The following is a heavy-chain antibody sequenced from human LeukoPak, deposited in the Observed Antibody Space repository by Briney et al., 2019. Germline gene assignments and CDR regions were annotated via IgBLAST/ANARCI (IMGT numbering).Heavy chain of an antibody. CDR3: ARQERITMIVVVITRLPDAFDI. CDR1: GYSISSDDYY. Sequence: PSETLSLTCTVSGYSISSDDYYWGWIRQPPGKGLEWIGTIYHSGTVYYNPSLKSRVTISVDTSKNQFSLKLSSVTAADTAVYYCARQERITMIVVVITRLPDAFDIWGQGTMVTVSS. D-gene: IGHD3-22*01. J-gene: IGHJ3*02. V-gene: IGHV4-39*01. CDR2: IYHSGTV.